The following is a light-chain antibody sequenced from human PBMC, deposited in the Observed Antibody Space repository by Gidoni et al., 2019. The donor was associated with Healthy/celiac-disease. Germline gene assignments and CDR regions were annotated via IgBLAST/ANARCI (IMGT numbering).Light chain of an antibody. CDR3: QSADSSGTSVV. J-gene: IGLJ2*01. V-gene: IGLV3-25*03. CDR2: KDS. CDR1: AFPKQY. Sequence: SYELTQPPSVSVSPGQTARITCAGDAFPKQYAYWYQHKPGQAPVLVIYKDSERPSAIPEGFSGSSSGTTVTLTISGVQAEDAADYYCQSADSSGTSVVFGGGTTLTVL.